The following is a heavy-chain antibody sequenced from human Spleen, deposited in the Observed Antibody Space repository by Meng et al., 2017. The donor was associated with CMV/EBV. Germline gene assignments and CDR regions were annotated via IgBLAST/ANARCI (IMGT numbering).Heavy chain of an antibody. CDR2: INPNTGDT. J-gene: IGHJ5*02. D-gene: IGHD2-2*01. CDR1: GYTFTDYD. Sequence: ASGYTFTDYDIYWVRQAPGQGLEWMGCINPNTGDTNYAQKFQGRVTMTRDTSISTAYMELSGLRFDDTAMYYCAKDRQLLFGSPFDPWGQGTLVTVSS. CDR3: AKDRQLLFGSPFDP. V-gene: IGHV1-2*02.